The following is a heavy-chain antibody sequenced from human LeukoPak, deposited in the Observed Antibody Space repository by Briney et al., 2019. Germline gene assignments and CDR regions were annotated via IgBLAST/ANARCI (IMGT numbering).Heavy chain of an antibody. CDR2: IYHSGST. CDR1: GGSISSGGYS. J-gene: IGHJ6*02. V-gene: IGHV4-30-2*01. Sequence: PSETLSLTCAVSGGSISSGGYSWSWSRQPPGKGLEWIGYIYHSGSTYYHPSLKSRVTISVDRSKNQFSLKLSSVTAADTAVYYCARERDYYYGMDVWGQGTTVTVSS. CDR3: ARERDYYYGMDV.